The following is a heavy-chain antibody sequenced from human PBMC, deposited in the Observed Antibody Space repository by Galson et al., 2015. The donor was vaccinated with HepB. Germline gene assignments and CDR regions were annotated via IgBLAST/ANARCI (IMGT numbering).Heavy chain of an antibody. CDR3: CRERPDTQYFDY. CDR2: ISPRDSAT. CDR1: GYSFTTHY. Sequence: SVKVSCKASGYSFTTHYMHWVRQAPGQGLEWMGRISPRDSATKKAQKFKGRVTMTRDTSTSTVYMQLRGLISGDTAVYYCCRERPDTQYFDYWGQGSLVTVSS. V-gene: IGHV1-46*03. D-gene: IGHD2-2*01. J-gene: IGHJ4*02.